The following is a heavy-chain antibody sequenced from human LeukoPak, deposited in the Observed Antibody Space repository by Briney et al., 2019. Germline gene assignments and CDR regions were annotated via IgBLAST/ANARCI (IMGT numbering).Heavy chain of an antibody. D-gene: IGHD3-22*01. J-gene: IGHJ4*02. CDR2: ISYDGSNK. Sequence: PGRSLRLSCAASGFTFSSYGMHWVRQAPGKGLEWVAVISYDGSNKYYADSVKGRFTISRDNSKNTLYLRMNSLRAEDTAVYYCAKDRNDSPFYWGQGTLVTVSS. CDR3: AKDRNDSPFY. V-gene: IGHV3-30*18. CDR1: GFTFSSYG.